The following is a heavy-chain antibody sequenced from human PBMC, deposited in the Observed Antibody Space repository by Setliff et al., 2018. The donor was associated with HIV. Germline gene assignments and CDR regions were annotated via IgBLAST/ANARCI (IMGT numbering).Heavy chain of an antibody. CDR3: ARDRHYSGLGSYGP. D-gene: IGHD3-10*01. J-gene: IGHJ5*02. CDR2: IYNTGGT. Sequence: KTSETLSLTCTVTGGSISSGGFYWTWIRQHPGKGLEWIGYIYNTGGTYHSPSLKSRVTISIDTSRNQFSLRLTSVTAEDTAVYYCARDRHYSGLGSYGPWGPGTLVTVSS. V-gene: IGHV4-31*03. CDR1: GGSISSGGFY.